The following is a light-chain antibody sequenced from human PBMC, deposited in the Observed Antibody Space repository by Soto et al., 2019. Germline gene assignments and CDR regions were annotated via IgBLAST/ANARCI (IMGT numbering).Light chain of an antibody. J-gene: IGKJ4*01. V-gene: IGKV3-20*01. CDR3: QQYGSSPPLN. CDR2: GAS. Sequence: EIVLTQSPGTLSLSPGERATLSCRASQSVSSSYLAWYQQKPGQAPRLLIYGASSRATGIPDRFSGSGSGTEFTLTISRMEPEDFAVYYCQQYGSSPPLNFGGGTKVDIK. CDR1: QSVSSSY.